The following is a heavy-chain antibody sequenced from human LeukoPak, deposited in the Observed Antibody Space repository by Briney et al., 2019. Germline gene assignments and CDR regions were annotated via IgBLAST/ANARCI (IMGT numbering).Heavy chain of an antibody. V-gene: IGHV4-39*02. CDR2: IYYRGST. Sequence: PSETLSLTCTVSDGSISSNSYYWGWIRQPPGKGLEWIGSIYYRGSTYYNPSLKSRVTISGDTSKNQFSLKLSSVTAADTAVYYCARESSGFDYWGQGTLVTVSS. CDR3: ARESSGFDY. J-gene: IGHJ4*02. D-gene: IGHD6-19*01. CDR1: DGSISSNSYY.